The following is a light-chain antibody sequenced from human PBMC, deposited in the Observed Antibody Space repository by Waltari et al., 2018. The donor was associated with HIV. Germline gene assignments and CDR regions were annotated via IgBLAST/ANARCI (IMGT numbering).Light chain of an antibody. J-gene: IGLJ2*01. CDR2: FTY. CDR3: AALDDRMSGYVV. Sequence: QSGLTQPPSASGAPGQRVIIPCSGSMSNIGPNSLKWYQQLPGTGPKPLISFTYQRPSGVPDRFSGSKSGTSASLAISGLQSEDEATYYCAALDDRMSGYVVFGGGTKLTVL. CDR1: MSNIGPNS. V-gene: IGLV1-44*01.